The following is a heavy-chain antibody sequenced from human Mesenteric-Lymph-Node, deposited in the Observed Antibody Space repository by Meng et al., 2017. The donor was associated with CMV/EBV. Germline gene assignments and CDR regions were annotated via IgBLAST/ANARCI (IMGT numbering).Heavy chain of an antibody. J-gene: IGHJ4*02. CDR1: GFTFDDYA. D-gene: IGHD3-10*02. V-gene: IGHV3-9*01. CDR3: AKGLGSGSYYTDYYFDY. CDR2: ISWNSGSI. Sequence: GGSLRLSCAASGFTFDDYAMHWVRQAPGKGLEWVSGISWNSGSIGYADSVKGRFTISRDNAKNSLYLQMNSLRAEDTALYYYAKGLGSGSYYTDYYFDYWGQGTLGTVSS.